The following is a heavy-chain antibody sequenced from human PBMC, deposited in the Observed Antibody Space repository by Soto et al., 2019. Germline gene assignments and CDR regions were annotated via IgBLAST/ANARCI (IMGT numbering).Heavy chain of an antibody. CDR1: GLSFCSYA. J-gene: IGHJ4*02. V-gene: IGHV3-23*01. CDR2: MSGIGTTT. D-gene: IGHD3-3*01. Sequence: GGYLRLSCEASGLSFCSYAMSWVRQAPWKWLEWVSGMSGIGTTTYYAVSVKGRFTISRDNSKNSLYLQIISLRVEDTAVYYCAKVGAFWGQGT. CDR3: AKVGAF.